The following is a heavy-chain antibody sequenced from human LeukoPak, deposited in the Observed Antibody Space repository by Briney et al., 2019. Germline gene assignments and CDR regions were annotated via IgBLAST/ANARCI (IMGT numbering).Heavy chain of an antibody. J-gene: IGHJ4*02. V-gene: IGHV3-64D*06. Sequence: GGSLRLSCSASGFTFSSYVMHWVRQAPGKGLEYVSAISSNGGSTYYADSVKGRFTISRDNSKNTLYLQMSSLRAEDTAVHYCASLDILTGYSYWGQGTLVTVSS. CDR1: GFTFSSYV. D-gene: IGHD3-9*01. CDR3: ASLDILTGYSY. CDR2: ISSNGGST.